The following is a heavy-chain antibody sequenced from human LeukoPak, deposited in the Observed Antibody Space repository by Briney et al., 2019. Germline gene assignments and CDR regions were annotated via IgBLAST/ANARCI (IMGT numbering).Heavy chain of an antibody. CDR3: AQQVGYCSSGSCYFTY. V-gene: IGHV3-23*01. CDR2: ISNTGGST. Sequence: SGGSLRLSCAASGFSFNTYAMSWVRQAPGKGLEWVSAISNTGGSTYYADSVKGRFTISRDKSKNTLSLQMNSLRAEDTAVYYRAQQVGYCSSGSCYFTYWGQGTLVTVSS. D-gene: IGHD2-15*01. CDR1: GFSFNTYA. J-gene: IGHJ1*01.